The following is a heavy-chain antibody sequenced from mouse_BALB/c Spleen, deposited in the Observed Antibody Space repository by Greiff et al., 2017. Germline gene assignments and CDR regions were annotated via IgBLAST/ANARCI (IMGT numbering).Heavy chain of an antibody. CDR2: IDPSDSET. Sequence: QVQLQQPGAELVKPGAPVKLSCKASGYTFTSYWMNWVKQRPGRGLEWIGRIDPSDSETHYNQKFKDKATLTVDKSSSTAYIQLSSLTSEDSAVYYCARSGSYRYFDYWGQGTTLTVSS. J-gene: IGHJ2*01. CDR1: GYTFTSYW. V-gene: IGHV1-69*02. D-gene: IGHD2-10*01. CDR3: ARSGSYRYFDY.